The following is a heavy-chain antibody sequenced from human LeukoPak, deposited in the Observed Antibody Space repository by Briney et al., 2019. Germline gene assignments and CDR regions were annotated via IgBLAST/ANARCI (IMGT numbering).Heavy chain of an antibody. J-gene: IGHJ6*03. CDR3: ARASGGIDMDV. D-gene: IGHD2-15*01. CDR2: IYYSGST. CDR1: GGSISSYY. Sequence: PSETLSLTCTVSGGSISSYYWSWIRQPPGKGLEWIGYIYYSGSTNYNPSLKSRVTISVDTSKNQFSLKLSSVTAADTAVYYCARASGGIDMDVWGTGTTVTISS. V-gene: IGHV4-59*12.